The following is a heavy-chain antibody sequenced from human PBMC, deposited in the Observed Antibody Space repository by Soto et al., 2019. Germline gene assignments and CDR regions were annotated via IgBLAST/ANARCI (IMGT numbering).Heavy chain of an antibody. V-gene: IGHV4-31*03. CDR1: GGSISNGGNY. CDR3: ARYRPNFGVVTSPNWFDP. D-gene: IGHD3-3*01. Sequence: QVQLQESGPGLVKPSQTLSLTCTVSGGSISNGGNYWCWIRQHPGKGLEWIGYIYFTGNTHYNPSLNIRFTIASDTSKNQFPLKLIYETAPHTAVYYCARYRPNFGVVTSPNWFDPWGQENLVTVSS. CDR2: IYFTGNT. J-gene: IGHJ5*02.